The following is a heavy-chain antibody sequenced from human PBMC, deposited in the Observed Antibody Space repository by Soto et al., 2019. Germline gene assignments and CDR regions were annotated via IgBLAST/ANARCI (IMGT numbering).Heavy chain of an antibody. V-gene: IGHV3-23*01. Sequence: PGGSLRLSCAASGFTFSSYAMSWVRQAPGKGLEWVSAISGSGGSTYYADSVKGRFTISRDNSKNTLYLQMNSLRAEDTAVYYCAKENILVVPAAIRDYYGMDVWGQGTTVTVSS. CDR1: GFTFSSYA. CDR2: ISGSGGST. D-gene: IGHD2-2*02. J-gene: IGHJ6*02. CDR3: AKENILVVPAAIRDYYGMDV.